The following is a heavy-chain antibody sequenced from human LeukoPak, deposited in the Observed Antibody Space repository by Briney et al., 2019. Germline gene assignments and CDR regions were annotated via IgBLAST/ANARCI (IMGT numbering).Heavy chain of an antibody. D-gene: IGHD5-18*01. CDR2: IYTSGST. CDR1: GGSISSGSYY. Sequence: SQTLSLTCTVSGGSISSGSYYWSWIRQPAGKGLEWIGRIYTSGSTNYNPSIKSCVTISVDTSKNQFSLKLSSVTAADTAVYYCAGGIQLWPRIGPGYYYGMDVWGQGTTVTVSS. J-gene: IGHJ6*02. CDR3: AGGIQLWPRIGPGYYYGMDV. V-gene: IGHV4-61*02.